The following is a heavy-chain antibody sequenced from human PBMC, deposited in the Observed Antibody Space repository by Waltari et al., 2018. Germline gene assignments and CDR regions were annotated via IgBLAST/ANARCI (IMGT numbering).Heavy chain of an antibody. CDR3: ARDREGATVHAY. V-gene: IGHV3-7*01. CDR2: INQDGGAK. D-gene: IGHD1-26*01. CDR1: GFTFSSYY. J-gene: IGHJ4*02. Sequence: EVQLVESGGGLVQPGGSLRLSCAASGFTFSSYYMSWVRQAPGKGMEGLANINQDGGAKNHVDSVKGRFTISRDNAKNSLYLQMNNLRAEDTAVYYCARDREGATVHAYWGQGTLVTVSS.